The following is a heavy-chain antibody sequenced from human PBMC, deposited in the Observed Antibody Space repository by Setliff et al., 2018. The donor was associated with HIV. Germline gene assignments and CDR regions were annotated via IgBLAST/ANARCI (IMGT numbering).Heavy chain of an antibody. CDR1: GFTFSTHE. J-gene: IGHJ2*01. V-gene: IGHV3-48*03. D-gene: IGHD4-17*01. CDR3: ARLREGYFDL. CDR2: IAASSNTI. Sequence: PGGSLRLSCAASGFTFSTHEMNWVRQAPGKGLEWVSYIAASSNTIYYADSVKGRFTISRDNAKNSLYLQMNSLRAEDTAVYYCARLREGYFDLWGRGTLVTVSS.